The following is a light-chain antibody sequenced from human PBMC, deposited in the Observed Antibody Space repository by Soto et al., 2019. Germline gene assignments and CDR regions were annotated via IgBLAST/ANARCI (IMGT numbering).Light chain of an antibody. V-gene: IGLV2-11*01. CDR1: TGDVGAYNF. CDR3: CSYAGSFTGV. Sequence: QSVLTQPRSVSGSPGQSVTISCTGTTGDVGAYNFVSWYQLHPGKAPKLMIYDANKRPSGVPDRFSASKSGNTASLTISGLQAEDEADYYCCSYAGSFTGVFGGGTKLTVL. CDR2: DAN. J-gene: IGLJ3*02.